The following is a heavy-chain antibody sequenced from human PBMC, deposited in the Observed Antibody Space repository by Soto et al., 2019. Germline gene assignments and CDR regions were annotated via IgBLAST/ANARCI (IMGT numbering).Heavy chain of an antibody. Sequence: QVQLQQSGAGLLKPSETLSLTCAVYGGSFSGYYWNWIRQPPGKGLEWIGEINHSGSTNYNPSLKSRVTISLDTSTNQFSLKLSSVTAADTAVYYCARGYGRSFDYWGQGTLVTVSS. CDR2: INHSGST. J-gene: IGHJ4*02. CDR1: GGSFSGYY. V-gene: IGHV4-34*01. CDR3: ARGYGRSFDY. D-gene: IGHD3-10*01.